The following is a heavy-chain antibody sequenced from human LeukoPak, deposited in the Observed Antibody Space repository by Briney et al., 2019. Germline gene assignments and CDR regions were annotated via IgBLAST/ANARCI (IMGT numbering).Heavy chain of an antibody. CDR3: ARIEVNTGFDY. CDR1: GFTFSLYG. D-gene: IGHD3-22*01. V-gene: IGHV4-4*03. CDR2: IFHSGST. J-gene: IGHJ4*02. Sequence: RGSLRLSCAASGFTFSLYGMHWVCQPPGKGLEWIGEIFHSGSTTYNPSLKSRVTISVDKSKNQFSLKLSSVTAADTAVYYCARIEVNTGFDYWVQGTLVTVSS.